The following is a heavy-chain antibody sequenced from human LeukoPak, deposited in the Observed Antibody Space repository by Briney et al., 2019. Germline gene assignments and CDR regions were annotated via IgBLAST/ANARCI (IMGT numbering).Heavy chain of an antibody. CDR2: ISYDGSNK. CDR3: AKDGPYDSSGYYLGWDYYYYYGMDV. V-gene: IGHV3-30*18. J-gene: IGHJ6*02. CDR1: GFTFSSYG. D-gene: IGHD3-22*01. Sequence: PGRSLRLSCAASGFTFSSYGMHWVRQAPGKGLEWVAVISYDGSNKYYADSVKGRFTISRDNSKNTLYLQMNSLRAEDTAVYYCAKDGPYDSSGYYLGWDYYYYYGMDVWGQGTTVTVSS.